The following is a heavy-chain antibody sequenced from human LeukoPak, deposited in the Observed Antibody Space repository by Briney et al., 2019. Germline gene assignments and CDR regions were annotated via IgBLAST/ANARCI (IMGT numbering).Heavy chain of an antibody. Sequence: GGSLRLSCTASGFTFGDYAMSWVRQAPGKGLEWVGFIRSKAYGGTTEYAASVKGRFTISRDDSKSIAYLQMNSLKTEDTAMYYCTRARVPGVVIPVDYWGQGTLVTVSS. V-gene: IGHV3-49*04. D-gene: IGHD3-3*01. J-gene: IGHJ4*02. CDR2: IRSKAYGGTT. CDR1: GFTFGDYA. CDR3: TRARVPGVVIPVDY.